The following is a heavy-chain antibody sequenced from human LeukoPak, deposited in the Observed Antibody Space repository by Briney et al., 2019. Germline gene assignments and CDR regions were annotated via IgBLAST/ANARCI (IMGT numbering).Heavy chain of an antibody. CDR1: GFTFSSSD. D-gene: IGHD3-9*01. CDR3: ARDPLRYLRVGHYDY. CDR2: IDYDSSHI. Sequence: GGSLRLSCTASGFTFSSSDIHWVRQVPGKGLEWVSSIDYDSSHIYYAASVRGRFTISRDNARNSVYLQMNSLRVEDTAVYYCARDPLRYLRVGHYDYWGQGTLVAVSS. V-gene: IGHV3-21*01. J-gene: IGHJ4*02.